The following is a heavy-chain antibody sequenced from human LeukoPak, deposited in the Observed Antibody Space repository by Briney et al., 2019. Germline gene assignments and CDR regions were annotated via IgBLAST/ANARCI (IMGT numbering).Heavy chain of an antibody. CDR1: GFTFSSYA. CDR3: AKGGYNWNDDWFDP. J-gene: IGHJ5*02. CDR2: ISYDGSNK. Sequence: GRSLRLSCAASGFTFSSYAMHWVRQAPGKGLEWVAVISYDGSNKYYADSVKGRFTISRDNSKNTLYLQMNSLRAEDTAVYYCAKGGYNWNDDWFDPWGQGTLVTVSS. V-gene: IGHV3-30-3*01. D-gene: IGHD1-20*01.